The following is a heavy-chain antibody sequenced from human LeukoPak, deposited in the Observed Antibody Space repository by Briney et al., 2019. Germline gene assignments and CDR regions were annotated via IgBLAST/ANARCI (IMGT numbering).Heavy chain of an antibody. CDR2: ISSSSNTI. D-gene: IGHD6-13*01. V-gene: IGHV3-48*02. CDR3: ARDRDHSNNWYIFLDY. CDR1: GFTFSSYA. J-gene: IGHJ4*02. Sequence: GGSLRLSCAASGFTFSSYAMYWVRQAPGKGLEWVSYISSSSNTIYYADSVKGRFTISRDNARNSLYLQMNSLRDEDTAVYYCARDRDHSNNWYIFLDYWGQGTLVTVSS.